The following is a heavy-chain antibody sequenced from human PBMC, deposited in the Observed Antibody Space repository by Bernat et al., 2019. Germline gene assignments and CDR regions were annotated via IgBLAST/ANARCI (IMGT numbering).Heavy chain of an antibody. CDR1: GFTFSNAW. V-gene: IGHV3-15*01. CDR3: TTDHKVLYYDSSGYYYVRLFDY. Sequence: EVQLVESGGGLVKPGGSLRLSCAASGFTFSNAWMSWVRQAPGKGLEWVGRIKSKTDGGTTDYAAPVKGRFTISRDDSKNTLYLQMNSLKTEDTAVYYCTTDHKVLYYDSSGYYYVRLFDYWGQGTLVTVSS. D-gene: IGHD3-22*01. CDR2: IKSKTDGGTT. J-gene: IGHJ4*02.